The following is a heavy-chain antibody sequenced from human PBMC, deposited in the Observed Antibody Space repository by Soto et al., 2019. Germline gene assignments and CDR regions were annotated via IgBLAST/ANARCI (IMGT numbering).Heavy chain of an antibody. V-gene: IGHV4-34*01. CDR1: GGSFSGYY. J-gene: IGHJ6*03. CDR3: GRVREYYGSGRYYMDV. Sequence: SETLSLTCAVYGGSFSGYYWSWIRQPPGKGLEWIGEINHSGSTNYNPSLKSRVTISVDTSKNQFSLKLSFVTAADTAVYYCGRVREYYGSGRYYMDVWGKGTTVTVSS. D-gene: IGHD3-10*01. CDR2: INHSGST.